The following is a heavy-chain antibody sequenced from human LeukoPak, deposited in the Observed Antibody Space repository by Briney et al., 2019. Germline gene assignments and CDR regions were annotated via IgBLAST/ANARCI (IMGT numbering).Heavy chain of an antibody. J-gene: IGHJ4*02. CDR3: ARDWFTRLGELSPDRAFDY. CDR2: INWNGGST. Sequence: GGSLRLSCAASGFSFSTYWMHWVRQAPGKGLEWVCGINWNGGSTGYVDSVKGRFTISRDNAKNSLYLQMNSLRAEDTALYYCARDWFTRLGELSPDRAFDYWGQGTLVTVSS. V-gene: IGHV3-20*04. D-gene: IGHD3-16*02. CDR1: GFSFSTYW.